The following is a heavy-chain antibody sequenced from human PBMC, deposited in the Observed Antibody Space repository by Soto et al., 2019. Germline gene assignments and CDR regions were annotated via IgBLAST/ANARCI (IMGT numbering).Heavy chain of an antibody. Sequence: EVPLLESGGGLVQPGGSLRLSYAASGFTFSSYAMSWVRQAPGKGLEWVSAISGSGGSTYYADSVKGRFTISRDNSKNTLYLQMNSLRAEDTAVYYCAKDKDIVVVPEMDVWGQGTTVTVSS. CDR3: AKDKDIVVVPEMDV. CDR2: ISGSGGST. D-gene: IGHD2-2*01. V-gene: IGHV3-23*01. CDR1: GFTFSSYA. J-gene: IGHJ6*02.